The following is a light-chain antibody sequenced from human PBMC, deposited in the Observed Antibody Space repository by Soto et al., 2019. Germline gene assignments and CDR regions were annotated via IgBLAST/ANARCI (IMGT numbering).Light chain of an antibody. J-gene: IGLJ2*01. Sequence: QSALTQPASVSGSPGQSITISCTGTSSDVGGYNYVSWYQQHPGRAPQLMIYDFRNRPSGVSNRFSGSRSGNTASLTISGLQAEDEADYYCSSYTSSSTVVFGGGTKLTVL. V-gene: IGLV2-14*01. CDR2: DFR. CDR3: SSYTSSSTVV. CDR1: SSDVGGYNY.